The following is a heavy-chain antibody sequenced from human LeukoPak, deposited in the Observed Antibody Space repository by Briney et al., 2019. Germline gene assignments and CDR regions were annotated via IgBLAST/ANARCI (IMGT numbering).Heavy chain of an antibody. D-gene: IGHD2-8*02. CDR1: GHTFIDYY. CDR3: ARHSCTGNSCHFDY. V-gene: IGHV1-46*04. CDR2: INPRGGST. Sequence: ASVKVSFKASGHTFIDYYMHWVRQAPGQGLEWMGIINPRGGSTTYAQKLQGRVTMTRDTSTSTVYMELSSLRSEDTALYYCARHSCTGNSCHFDYWGQGTLVTVSS. J-gene: IGHJ4*02.